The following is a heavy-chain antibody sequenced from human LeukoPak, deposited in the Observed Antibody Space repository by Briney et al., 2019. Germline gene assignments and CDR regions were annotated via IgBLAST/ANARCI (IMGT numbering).Heavy chain of an antibody. J-gene: IGHJ4*02. CDR2: ISSSSSYI. V-gene: IGHV3-21*01. D-gene: IGHD3-9*01. CDR3: ARAFYDFLTGYPAYFDY. CDR1: GITFNSYT. Sequence: PGGSLRLSCAASGITFNSYTMNWVRQAPGKGLEWVSSISSSSSYIYYAASVKGRFTISRDNAKNSLYLQMNRLRAEDTAVYYCARAFYDFLTGYPAYFDYWGQGTLVTVSS.